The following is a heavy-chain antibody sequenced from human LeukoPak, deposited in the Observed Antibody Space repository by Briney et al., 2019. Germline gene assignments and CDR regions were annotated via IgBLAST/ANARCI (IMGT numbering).Heavy chain of an antibody. CDR2: ISYDGSNK. CDR1: GFTFSSYG. D-gene: IGHD1-26*01. Sequence: GGSLRLSCAASGFTFSSYGMHWVRQAPGKGLEWVAVISYDGSNKYYADSVKGRFTISRDNSKNTLYLQMNSLRAEDTAVYYCAKRITHSGSPGRYYYYGMDVWGQGTTVTVSS. V-gene: IGHV3-30*18. CDR3: AKRITHSGSPGRYYYYGMDV. J-gene: IGHJ6*02.